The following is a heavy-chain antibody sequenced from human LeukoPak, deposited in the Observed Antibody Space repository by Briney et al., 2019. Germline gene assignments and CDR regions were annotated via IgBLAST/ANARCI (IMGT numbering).Heavy chain of an antibody. J-gene: IGHJ5*02. D-gene: IGHD4-17*01. CDR3: AKDQMTTVTTFWFGP. Sequence: GGSLRLSCAASGFTFSIYAMNWVRQAPGKGLEWVSFISGDGGSTYYAESVKGRFTISRDNNKNSLYLQMNSLRTEDTALYYCAKDQMTTVTTFWFGPWGQGTLVTVSS. CDR2: ISGDGGST. V-gene: IGHV3-43*02. CDR1: GFTFSIYA.